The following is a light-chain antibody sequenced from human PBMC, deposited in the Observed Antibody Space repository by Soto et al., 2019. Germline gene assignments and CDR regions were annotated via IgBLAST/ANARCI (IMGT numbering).Light chain of an antibody. J-gene: IGKJ5*01. V-gene: IGKV1-33*01. CDR2: DAS. Sequence: DIQMTQSPSTLSGSVGDRVTITCQASQDISNYLNWYQQKPGKAPKLLIYDASNLETGVPSRFSGSGSGTDFTFAISSLQPEDIATYYCQQYDNLPGVTFGQGTRLEI. CDR3: QQYDNLPGVT. CDR1: QDISNY.